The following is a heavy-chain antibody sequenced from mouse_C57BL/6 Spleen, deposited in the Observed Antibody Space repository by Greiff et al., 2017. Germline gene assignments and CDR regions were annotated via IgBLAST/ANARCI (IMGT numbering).Heavy chain of an antibody. V-gene: IGHV1-80*01. D-gene: IGHD1-1*01. Sequence: VQLQQSGAELVKPGASVKISCKASGYAFSSYWMNWVKQRPGKGLEWIGQIYPGDGDTNYNGKFKGKATLTADKSSSTAYMQLSSLTSEDSAVYFCARCTTVNYFDYWGQGTTLTVSS. CDR2: IYPGDGDT. CDR1: GYAFSSYW. CDR3: ARCTTVNYFDY. J-gene: IGHJ2*01.